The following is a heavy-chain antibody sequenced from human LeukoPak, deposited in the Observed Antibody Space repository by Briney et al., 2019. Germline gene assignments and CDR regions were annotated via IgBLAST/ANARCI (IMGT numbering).Heavy chain of an antibody. V-gene: IGHV4-31*03. CDR3: ARAGGFWSGYYPNWFDP. J-gene: IGHJ5*02. CDR1: GGSISSGGYY. D-gene: IGHD3-3*01. Sequence: SQTLSLTCTVSGGSISSGGYYWSWIRQHPGKGLEWIGYIYYSGSTYYNPSLKSRVTKSVDTSKNQFSLKLSSVTAADTAVYYCARAGGFWSGYYPNWFDPWGQGTLVTVSS. CDR2: IYYSGST.